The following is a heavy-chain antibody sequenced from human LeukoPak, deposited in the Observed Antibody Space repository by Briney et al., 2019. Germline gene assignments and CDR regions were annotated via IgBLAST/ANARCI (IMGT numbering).Heavy chain of an antibody. D-gene: IGHD6-6*01. J-gene: IGHJ4*02. Sequence: SETLSLTCTVSGGSISSYYWSWIRQPPGKGLEWIGYIYYSGSTNYNPSLKSRVTISVDTSKNQFSLKLSSVTAADTAVYYCATIAARRRRPYYFDYWGQGTLVTVSS. CDR3: ATIAARRRRPYYFDY. CDR1: GGSISSYY. CDR2: IYYSGST. V-gene: IGHV4-59*12.